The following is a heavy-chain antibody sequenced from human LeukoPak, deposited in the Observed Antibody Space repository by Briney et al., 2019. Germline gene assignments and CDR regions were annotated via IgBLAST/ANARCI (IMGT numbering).Heavy chain of an antibody. CDR2: ISSSSSTI. V-gene: IGHV3-48*02. J-gene: IGHJ4*02. CDR3: ARKFGY. CDR1: GFTFSDYS. Sequence: AGGSLRLSCAASGFTFSDYSMTWVRQAPGKGLEWVSYISSSSSTIYYADSVKGRFTTSRDNAKNSLYLQMRSLRDEDTAVYFCARKFGYWGQGSLVTVSS.